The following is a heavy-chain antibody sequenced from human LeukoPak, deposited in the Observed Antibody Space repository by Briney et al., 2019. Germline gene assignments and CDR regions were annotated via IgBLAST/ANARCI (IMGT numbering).Heavy chain of an antibody. CDR1: GGTFSSYA. J-gene: IGHJ4*02. D-gene: IGHD1-26*01. CDR2: IIPIFGTA. V-gene: IGHV1-69*05. CDR3: ARDSGSYYERFDY. Sequence: GALVKVSCKASGGTFSSYAISWVRQAPGQGLEWMGGIIPIFGTANYAQKFQGRVTITTDESTSTAYMELSSLRSEDTAVYYCARDSGSYYERFDYWGQGTLVTVSS.